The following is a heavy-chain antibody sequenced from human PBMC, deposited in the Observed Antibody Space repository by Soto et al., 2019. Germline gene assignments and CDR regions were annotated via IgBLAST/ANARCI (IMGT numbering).Heavy chain of an antibody. J-gene: IGHJ4*02. Sequence: GGSLRLSCSASVFPFSHYSLHWVRKDPGKGLEWISYISTSSTATYYADSVKGRFTVSRDNGNKLLFLQMNSLTNEDTAVYYCARESLQFYDSDGLHASWGPGTLVTVSS. D-gene: IGHD3-22*01. V-gene: IGHV3-48*02. CDR3: ARESLQFYDSDGLHAS. CDR1: VFPFSHYS. CDR2: ISTSSTAT.